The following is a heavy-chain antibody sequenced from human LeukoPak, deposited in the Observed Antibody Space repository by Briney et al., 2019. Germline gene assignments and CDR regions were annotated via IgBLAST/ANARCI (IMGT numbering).Heavy chain of an antibody. CDR1: GYSFSSYW. Sequence: PGESLRICCQGSGYSFSSYWISWVRQMPGKGLEWMGRIDPSDSYTNYNPSFQGHVTISADKSISTAYLQWSSLKASDTAMYYCARHVSDILTGHAFDIWGQGTMVTVSS. CDR3: ARHVSDILTGHAFDI. CDR2: IDPSDSYT. V-gene: IGHV5-10-1*01. D-gene: IGHD3-9*01. J-gene: IGHJ3*02.